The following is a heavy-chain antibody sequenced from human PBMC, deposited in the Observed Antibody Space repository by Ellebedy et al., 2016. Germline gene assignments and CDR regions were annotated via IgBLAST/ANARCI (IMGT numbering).Heavy chain of an antibody. J-gene: IGHJ4*02. CDR1: GFSSPTYA. CDR3: ATDPSNYIYFDY. CDR2: IPNGDSRT. D-gene: IGHD4/OR15-4a*01. Sequence: GESLKISCSDSGFSSPTYAMSWVRQAPGKGLEWVSTIPNGDSRTYYADSVKGRFTISRDSSKNTLYLQMNTLRADDTAIYYCATDPSNYIYFDYWGQGVLVTVSS. V-gene: IGHV3-23*01.